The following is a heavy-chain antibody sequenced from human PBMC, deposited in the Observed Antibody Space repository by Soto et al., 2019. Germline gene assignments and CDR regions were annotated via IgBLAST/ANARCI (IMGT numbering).Heavy chain of an antibody. D-gene: IGHD3-3*01. CDR3: AREADYDFWSGYSSPGAYYFDY. V-gene: IGHV1-18*01. CDR2: ISAYNGNT. Sequence: ASVKVSCKASGYTFTSYGISWVRQAPGQGLEWMGWISAYNGNTNYAQKLQGRVTMTTDTSTSTAYMELRSLRSDDTAVYYCAREADYDFWSGYSSPGAYYFDYWG. J-gene: IGHJ4*01. CDR1: GYTFTSYG.